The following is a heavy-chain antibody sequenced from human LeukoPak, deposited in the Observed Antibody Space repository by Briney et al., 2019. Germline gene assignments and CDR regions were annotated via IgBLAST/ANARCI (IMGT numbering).Heavy chain of an antibody. CDR2: ISWNSGSI. CDR1: GFTFDDYA. J-gene: IGHJ4*02. D-gene: IGHD3-10*01. V-gene: IGHV3-9*03. Sequence: PGGSLRLSXAASGFTFDDYAMHWVRQAPGKGLEWVSGISWNSGSIGYADSVKGRFTISRDNAKNSLYLQMNGLRAEDMALYYCAKDSRGTYFDYWGQGTLVTVSS. CDR3: AKDSRGTYFDY.